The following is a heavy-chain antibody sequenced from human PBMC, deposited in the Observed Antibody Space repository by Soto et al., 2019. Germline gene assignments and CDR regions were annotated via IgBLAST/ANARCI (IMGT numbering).Heavy chain of an antibody. D-gene: IGHD2-8*02. CDR3: ARGGGVYYFDY. CDR2: IYYSGIT. Sequence: QVQLQESGPGLVKPSETLSLTCTVSVGSISSYYWSWIRQPPGKGLEWIGYIYYSGITDYNHSLKSRVTISVDTSKSQFSLKLSSVTAADTAVYYCARGGGVYYFDYWGQGTLVTVSS. V-gene: IGHV4-59*01. J-gene: IGHJ4*02. CDR1: VGSISSYY.